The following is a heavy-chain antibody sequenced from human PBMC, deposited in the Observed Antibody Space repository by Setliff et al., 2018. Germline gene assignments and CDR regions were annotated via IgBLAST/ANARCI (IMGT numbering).Heavy chain of an antibody. V-gene: IGHV4-59*08. D-gene: IGHD2-2*01. CDR2: MYHSGST. CDR1: GGSISSYY. CDR3: ARALGYCSRTSCYADAFDI. Sequence: SETLSLTCTVSGGSISSYYWSWIRQPPGKGLEWIGSMYHSGSTYYNPSLKSRVTISVDTSKNQFSLKLNYVTAADTAVYYCARALGYCSRTSCYADAFDIWGQGTMVTVSS. J-gene: IGHJ3*02.